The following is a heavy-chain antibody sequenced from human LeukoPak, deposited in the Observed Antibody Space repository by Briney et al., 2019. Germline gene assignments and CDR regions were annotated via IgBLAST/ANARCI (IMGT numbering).Heavy chain of an antibody. CDR1: SGSISTSNYY. D-gene: IGHD1-26*01. CDR3: ASVFSGSYYPYRHYYMDV. Sequence: PSETLSLTCTVSSGSISTSNYYWGWVRQPPGKALEWIGNIFYSGSTYYSPSLKSRVTISLDTSRNQFSLKLSSVTAADTAVYYCASVFSGSYYPYRHYYMDVWGKGTTVTVSS. J-gene: IGHJ6*03. V-gene: IGHV4-39*07. CDR2: IFYSGST.